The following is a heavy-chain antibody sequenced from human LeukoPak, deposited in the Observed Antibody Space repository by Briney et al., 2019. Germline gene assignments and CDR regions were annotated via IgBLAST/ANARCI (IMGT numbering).Heavy chain of an antibody. Sequence: GGSLRLSCAASGFTFSSYAMSWVRLAPGKGLEWVSAISGSGGSTYYADSVKGRFTISRDNSKNTLYLQMNSLRAEDTAVYYCAKGITMVRGVLLNGFDYWGQGTLVTVSS. J-gene: IGHJ4*02. CDR1: GFTFSSYA. CDR3: AKGITMVRGVLLNGFDY. CDR2: ISGSGGST. V-gene: IGHV3-23*01. D-gene: IGHD3-10*01.